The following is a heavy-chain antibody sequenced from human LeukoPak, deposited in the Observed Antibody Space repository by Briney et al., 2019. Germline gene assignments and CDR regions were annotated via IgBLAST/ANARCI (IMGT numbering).Heavy chain of an antibody. Sequence: ASVKVSCKASGGTFSSYTISWVRQAPGQGLEWMGWINPNSGGTNYAQKFQGRVTMTRDTSISTAYIELSRLRSDDTAVYYCARVMGSPTGTTDYWGQGTLVTVSS. J-gene: IGHJ4*02. CDR1: GGTFSSYT. CDR3: ARVMGSPTGTTDY. D-gene: IGHD1-7*01. V-gene: IGHV1-2*02. CDR2: INPNSGGT.